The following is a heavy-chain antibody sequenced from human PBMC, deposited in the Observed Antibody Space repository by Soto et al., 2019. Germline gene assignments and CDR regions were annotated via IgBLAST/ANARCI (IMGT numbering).Heavy chain of an antibody. CDR1: GFTFSSYS. CDR3: ARDPTKYYYDQLGLDP. Sequence: GGSLRLSCAASGFTFSSYSVNWVRQAPGKGLEWVSSISSSSSYIYYADSVKGRFTISRDKAKNSLYLQMNSLRAEDTAVYYWARDPTKYYYDQLGLDPCGQGTLVTV. V-gene: IGHV3-21*01. CDR2: ISSSSSYI. D-gene: IGHD3-22*01. J-gene: IGHJ5*02.